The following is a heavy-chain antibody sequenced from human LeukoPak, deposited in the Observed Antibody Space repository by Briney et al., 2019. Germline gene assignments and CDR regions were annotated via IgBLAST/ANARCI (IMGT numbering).Heavy chain of an antibody. V-gene: IGHV3-7*01. D-gene: IGHD1-1*01. J-gene: IGHJ4*02. CDR3: AIATTGRGVFGS. CDR2: TNEAGGDK. CDR1: GFTFSDFW. Sequence: GGSLRLSCAASGFTFSDFWMSWVRQAPGKGLECVASTNEAGGDKYYVDSVKGRFTISRDNSKNSLSLQMNSLTAEDTAIYYCAIATTGRGVFGSWGQGTLVSVSS.